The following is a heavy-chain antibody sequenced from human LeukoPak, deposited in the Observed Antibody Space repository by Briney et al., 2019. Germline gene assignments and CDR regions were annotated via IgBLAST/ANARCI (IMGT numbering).Heavy chain of an antibody. CDR3: ALSGGYCSSTSCYVDDAFDI. D-gene: IGHD2-2*03. J-gene: IGHJ3*02. Sequence: PGRSLRLSCEASGFTFSSFGMHWVRQAPGRGLEWVALISYDGTNKYYAGSVKGRFTISRDNSKNTLYLQMNSLTAEDTAVYYCALSGGYCSSTSCYVDDAFDIWGQGTMVSVSS. CDR1: GFTFSSFG. V-gene: IGHV3-30*03. CDR2: ISYDGTNK.